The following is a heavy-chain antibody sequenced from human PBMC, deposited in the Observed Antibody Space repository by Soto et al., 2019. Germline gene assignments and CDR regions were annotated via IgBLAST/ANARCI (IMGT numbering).Heavy chain of an antibody. J-gene: IGHJ4*02. Sequence: PGGSMRLSCAASGFTVRSHWMSWVRQAPGKGLEWLANINKDGSEKYYVDSVKGRFTISRDNAENSLYLQLNSLRAEHTAVYYCARDKQDYGDPPTNWGQGTLVTVSS. CDR1: GFTVRSHW. CDR2: INKDGSEK. CDR3: ARDKQDYGDPPTN. V-gene: IGHV3-7*01. D-gene: IGHD4-17*01.